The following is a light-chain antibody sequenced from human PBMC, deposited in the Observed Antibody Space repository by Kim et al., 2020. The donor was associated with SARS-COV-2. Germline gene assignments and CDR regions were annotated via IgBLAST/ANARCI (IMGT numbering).Light chain of an antibody. CDR2: TNI. CDR1: SANIATVYG. V-gene: IGLV1-40*01. CDR3: QSYDNNVNGWV. J-gene: IGLJ3*02. Sequence: CFGGSANIATVYGVHRYQHLPGAAPKGLIYTNIRRPSGVPDRFSGSKSDTSASLVITGLRPEDEADYYCQSYDNNVNGWVFGGGTQLTVL.